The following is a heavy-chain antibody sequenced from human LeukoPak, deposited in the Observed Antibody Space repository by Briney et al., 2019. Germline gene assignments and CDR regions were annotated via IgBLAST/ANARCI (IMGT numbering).Heavy chain of an antibody. Sequence: PGGSLRLSCAASGITVSSNYMSWVRQAPGKGLEWVSVIYSGGSTYYADSVKGRFTISRDNSKNTLYLQMNSLRAEDTAVYYCARDKVSRDVNYYGSGSYYYWGQGTLVTVSS. J-gene: IGHJ4*02. CDR2: IYSGGST. CDR3: ARDKVSRDVNYYGSGSYYY. D-gene: IGHD3-10*01. CDR1: GITVSSNY. V-gene: IGHV3-66*01.